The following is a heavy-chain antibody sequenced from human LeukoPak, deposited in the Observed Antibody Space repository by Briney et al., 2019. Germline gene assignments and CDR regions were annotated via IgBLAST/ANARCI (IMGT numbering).Heavy chain of an antibody. CDR1: GYTFTSYD. V-gene: IGHV1-8*01. J-gene: IGHJ3*02. CDR2: MNPNSGNT. CDR3: ARGVRGVIITFDAFDI. Sequence: ASVKVSCKASGYTFTSYDINWVRQATGQGLEWMGWMNPNSGNTGYAQKFQGRVTITADESTSTAYMELSSLRSEDTAVYYCARGVRGVIITFDAFDIWGQGTMVTVSS. D-gene: IGHD3-10*02.